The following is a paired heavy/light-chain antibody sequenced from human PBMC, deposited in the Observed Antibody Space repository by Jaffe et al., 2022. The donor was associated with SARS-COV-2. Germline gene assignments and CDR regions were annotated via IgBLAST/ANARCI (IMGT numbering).Heavy chain of an antibody. Sequence: QVQLVESGGGVVRPGRALRLSCAASGFTFSTSVMHWVRQAPGKGLEWVAVISLDGSTKHYADSVKGRFTLSRDNSNNTLYLQMNSLRAEDTAVYYCVTQGNAVDYYFDHWGRGTLVTVSS. V-gene: IGHV3-30-3*01. D-gene: IGHD6-19*01. CDR3: VTQGNAVDYYFDH. J-gene: IGHJ4*02. CDR2: ISLDGSTK. CDR1: GFTFSTSV.
Light chain of an antibody. V-gene: IGKV4-1*01. CDR3: QHYYSIPPT. CDR2: WAS. CDR1: QSVLYNSNNKNY. J-gene: IGKJ1*01. Sequence: DIVMTQSPDSLTVSLGERATVNCKSSQSVLYNSNNKNYLAWYQQKPGQPPRLLIYWASTRESGVPDRFSGSGSGTDFTLTISSLQAEDVAVYYCQHYYSIPPTFGQGTKVEIK.